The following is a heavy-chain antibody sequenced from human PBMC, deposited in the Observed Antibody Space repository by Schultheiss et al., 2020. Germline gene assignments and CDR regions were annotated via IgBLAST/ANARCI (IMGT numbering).Heavy chain of an antibody. D-gene: IGHD6-13*01. Sequence: SQTLSLTCTVSGGSVNSGSYYWSWIRQPAGKGLEWIGRIYTSGSTNYNPSLKSRVTISVDTSKNQFSLKLSSVTAADTAVYYCARDAVGIAAAGSIDYWGQGTLVTVSS. CDR1: GGSVNSGSYY. CDR2: IYTSGST. V-gene: IGHV4-61*02. CDR3: ARDAVGIAAAGSIDY. J-gene: IGHJ4*02.